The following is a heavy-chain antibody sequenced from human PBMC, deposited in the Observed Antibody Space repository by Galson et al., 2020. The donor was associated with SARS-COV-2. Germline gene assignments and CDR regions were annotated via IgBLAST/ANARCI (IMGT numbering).Heavy chain of an antibody. D-gene: IGHD5-18*01. V-gene: IGHV1-24*01. J-gene: IGHJ6*03. CDR2: FDPEDGET. CDR3: ATSDSYGPPYYYYYMDV. Sequence: ASVKVSCKVSGYTLTELSMHWVRQAPGKGLEWMGGFDPEDGETIYAQKFRGRVTMTEDTSTDTAYMELSSLRSEDTAVYYCATSDSYGPPYYYYYMDVWGKGTTVTVS. CDR1: GYTLTELS.